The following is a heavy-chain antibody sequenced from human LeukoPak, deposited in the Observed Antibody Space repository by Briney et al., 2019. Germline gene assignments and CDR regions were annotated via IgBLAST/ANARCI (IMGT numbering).Heavy chain of an antibody. CDR3: VRHEGLPMIMFVGP. CDR1: GGSFSGYY. D-gene: IGHD3-16*01. Sequence: SETLSLTCAVYGGSFSGYYWSWIRQPPGKGLEWIGEINHSGSTNYNPSLKSRVTISVDTSKNQFSLKLSSVTAADTAVYYCVRHEGLPMIMFVGPWGQGTLVTVSS. CDR2: INHSGST. V-gene: IGHV4-34*01. J-gene: IGHJ5*02.